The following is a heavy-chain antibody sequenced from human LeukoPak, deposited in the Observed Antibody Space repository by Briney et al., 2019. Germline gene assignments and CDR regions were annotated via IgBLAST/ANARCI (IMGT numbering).Heavy chain of an antibody. Sequence: SETLSLTCTVSGVSISSSNSYWGWIRQPPGKGLEWIGSIYYSGNTYYNASLKSQVSISIDTSKNQFSLKLSSVTAADTAVYYCARSRGSEYSGSYILGYWGQGTLVTVSS. V-gene: IGHV4-39*07. CDR2: IYYSGNT. D-gene: IGHD1-26*01. CDR3: ARSRGSEYSGSYILGY. J-gene: IGHJ4*02. CDR1: GVSISSSNSY.